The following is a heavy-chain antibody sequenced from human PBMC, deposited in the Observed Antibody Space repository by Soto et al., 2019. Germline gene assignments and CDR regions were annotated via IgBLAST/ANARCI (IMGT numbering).Heavy chain of an antibody. J-gene: IGHJ4*02. Sequence: QITLKESGPTLVTPTQTLTLTCTFSGFSLSTNAVGVGWFRQPPGKALEWLALIYWDDDNHYSPSLQSRLNITKYTLKSQVVLTQTHMDPVDTAIYYCAHGSGWLFDFWGQGALVTVFS. CDR1: GFSLSTNAVG. CDR3: AHGSGWLFDF. D-gene: IGHD6-19*01. V-gene: IGHV2-5*02. CDR2: IYWDDDN.